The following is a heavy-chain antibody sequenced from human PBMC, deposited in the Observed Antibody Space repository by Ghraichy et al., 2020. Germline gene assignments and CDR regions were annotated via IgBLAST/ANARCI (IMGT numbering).Heavy chain of an antibody. CDR3: AQSWSGYYKGDYFDY. CDR1: GFTFSSYA. CDR2: ISGSGGST. Sequence: GSLRLSCAASGFTFSSYAMSWVRQAPGKGLEWVSAISGSGGSTYYADSVKGRFTISRDNSKNTLYLQMNSLRAEDTAVYYCAQSWSGYYKGDYFDYWGQGTLVTVSS. D-gene: IGHD3-3*01. V-gene: IGHV3-23*01. J-gene: IGHJ4*02.